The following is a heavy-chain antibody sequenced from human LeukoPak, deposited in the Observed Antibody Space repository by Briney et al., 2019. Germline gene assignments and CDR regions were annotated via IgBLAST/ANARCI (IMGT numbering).Heavy chain of an antibody. D-gene: IGHD6-13*01. V-gene: IGHV3-9*01. Sequence: GGSLRLSCAASGFTFDDYAMHWVRQAPGKGLEWVSGISWNSGSIGYADSVKGRFTISRDNAKNSLYLRMNSLRAEDTALYYCAKDRKAAAGKGALDYWGQGTLVTVSS. CDR1: GFTFDDYA. J-gene: IGHJ4*02. CDR2: ISWNSGSI. CDR3: AKDRKAAAGKGALDY.